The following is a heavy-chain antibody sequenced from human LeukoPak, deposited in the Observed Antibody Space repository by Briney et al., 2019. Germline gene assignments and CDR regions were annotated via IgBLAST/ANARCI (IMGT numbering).Heavy chain of an antibody. Sequence: PVASVKVSCKASGYTFSSYGIIWVRQASGQGLEWMGWISAYNGNTNYAQNLQGRVTMTTDTSTSTAYMELRSLRSDDTAVYYCAREDPGGYVSGSYSRGAVDYWGQGTLVTVSS. J-gene: IGHJ4*02. CDR1: GYTFSSYG. CDR2: ISAYNGNT. V-gene: IGHV1-18*01. D-gene: IGHD3-10*01. CDR3: AREDPGGYVSGSYSRGAVDY.